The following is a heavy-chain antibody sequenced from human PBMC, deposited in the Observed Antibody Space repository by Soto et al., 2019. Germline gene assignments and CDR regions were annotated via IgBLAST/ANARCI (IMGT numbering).Heavy chain of an antibody. J-gene: IGHJ6*02. V-gene: IGHV1-3*01. CDR2: INAGNGNT. CDR3: ASRDNDFWSGYPLDYYGMDV. CDR1: GYTFTSYA. D-gene: IGHD3-3*01. Sequence: ASVKVSCKASGYTFTSYAMHWVRQAPGQRLEWMGWINAGNGNTKYSQKFQGRVTITRDTSASTAYMELSSLRSEDTAVYYCASRDNDFWSGYPLDYYGMDVWGQGTTVT.